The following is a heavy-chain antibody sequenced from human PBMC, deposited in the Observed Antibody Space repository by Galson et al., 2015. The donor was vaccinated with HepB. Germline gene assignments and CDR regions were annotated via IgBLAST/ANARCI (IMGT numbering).Heavy chain of an antibody. CDR1: GDSVSSNSAA. CDR2: TYYRSKWYN. D-gene: IGHD6-19*01. Sequence: CAISGDSVSSNSAAWNWIRRSPSRGLEWLGGTYYRSKWYNDYAVSVKSRITINPDTSKNQFSLQLNSVTPEDTAVYYCAREGYSSGSSFDYWGQGTLVTVSS. J-gene: IGHJ4*02. CDR3: AREGYSSGSSFDY. V-gene: IGHV6-1*01.